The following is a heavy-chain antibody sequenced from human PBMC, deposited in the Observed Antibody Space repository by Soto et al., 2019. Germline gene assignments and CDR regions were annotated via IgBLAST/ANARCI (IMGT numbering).Heavy chain of an antibody. J-gene: IGHJ3*02. V-gene: IGHV3-21*01. CDR1: GFTFSSYS. CDR3: ARDQTVPWAAFDI. D-gene: IGHD6-6*01. CDR2: ISSSSSYI. Sequence: EVQLVESGGCLVKPVGSLSLSCAASGFTFSSYSMNWVRQAPGKGREWVSSISSSSSYIYYADSVKGRFTISRDNAKNSLYLQMNSLRAEDTAVYYCARDQTVPWAAFDIWGQGTMVTVSS.